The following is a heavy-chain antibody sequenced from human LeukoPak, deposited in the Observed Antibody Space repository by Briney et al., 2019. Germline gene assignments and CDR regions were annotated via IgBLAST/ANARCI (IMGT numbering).Heavy chain of an antibody. Sequence: GGSLRLSCAASGFTFDGYGMSWVRQAPGKGLEWVSGINWNGGSTGYADSVKGRFTISRDNAKNSLYLQMNSLRAEDTALYHCARGYGIYYDRGNYYFDYWGQGTLVTVSS. CDR1: GFTFDGYG. D-gene: IGHD3-10*02. CDR3: ARGYGIYYDRGNYYFDY. J-gene: IGHJ4*02. V-gene: IGHV3-20*01. CDR2: INWNGGST.